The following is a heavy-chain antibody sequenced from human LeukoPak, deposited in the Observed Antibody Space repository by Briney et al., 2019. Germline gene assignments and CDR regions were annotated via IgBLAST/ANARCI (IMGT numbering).Heavy chain of an antibody. CDR1: GGSISNYY. D-gene: IGHD6-19*01. Sequence: SETLSLTCTVSGGSISNYYWTWIRQPPGKGLEWIGHISDSGSANYNPSLKSRVTISGDTSKNQVSLNLGSVTAADTAVYYCARAGYSSGWPTNWGQGTLVTVSS. J-gene: IGHJ4*02. CDR2: ISDSGSA. V-gene: IGHV4-59*01. CDR3: ARAGYSSGWPTN.